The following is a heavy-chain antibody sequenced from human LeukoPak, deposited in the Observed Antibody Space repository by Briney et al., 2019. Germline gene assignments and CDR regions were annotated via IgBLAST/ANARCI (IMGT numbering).Heavy chain of an antibody. CDR2: IYYSGST. Sequence: SETLSLTCTVSGGSISSYYWSWIRQPPGKGLEWIGYIYYSGSTNYNPSLKSRVTISVDTSKNQFSLKLSSVTAADTAVYYCARGPRFYYYFNYWGRGTLVTVSS. V-gene: IGHV4-59*12. J-gene: IGHJ4*02. D-gene: IGHD2/OR15-2a*01. CDR3: ARGPRFYYYFNY. CDR1: GGSISSYY.